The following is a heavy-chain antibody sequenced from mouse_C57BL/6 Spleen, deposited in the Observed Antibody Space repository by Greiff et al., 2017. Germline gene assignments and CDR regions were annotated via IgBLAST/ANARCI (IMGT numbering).Heavy chain of an antibody. Sequence: VQLQQSGPELVKPGASVKISCKASGYTFTDYYINWVKQRPGQGLEWIGWLYPGSGNTKYNEKFKGKATLTVDTSSSTAYMQLSSLTSEDSAVYFCANDYSNSYFDYWCQGTTLTVSS. CDR2: LYPGSGNT. CDR3: ANDYSNSYFDY. CDR1: GYTFTDYY. V-gene: IGHV1-84*01. J-gene: IGHJ2*01. D-gene: IGHD2-5*01.